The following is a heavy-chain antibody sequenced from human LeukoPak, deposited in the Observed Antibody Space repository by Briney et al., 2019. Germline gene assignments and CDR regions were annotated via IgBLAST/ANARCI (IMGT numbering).Heavy chain of an antibody. CDR1: GFTFSSYA. Sequence: GGSLRLSCAATGFTFSSYAMSWVRQAPGKGLEWVSAISGSGGSTYYADSVKGRFTISRDNSKNTLYLQMNSLRAEDTAVYYCAKDKGDITMIVVVTWGQGTLVTVSS. V-gene: IGHV3-23*01. CDR2: ISGSGGST. D-gene: IGHD3-22*01. CDR3: AKDKGDITMIVVVT. J-gene: IGHJ4*02.